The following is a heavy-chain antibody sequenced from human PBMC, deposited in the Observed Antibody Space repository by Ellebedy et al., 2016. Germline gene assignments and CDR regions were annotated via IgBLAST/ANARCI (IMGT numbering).Heavy chain of an antibody. D-gene: IGHD2-2*01. J-gene: IGHJ4*02. V-gene: IGHV3-48*04. Sequence: GESLKISXAASGFTFSSYSMNWVRQAPGKGLEWVSYISSSSSTIYYADSVKGRFTISRDNAKNSLYLQMNSLRAEDMAVYYCAREALRDIVVVPAAPFDYWGQGTLVTVSS. CDR2: ISSSSSTI. CDR3: AREALRDIVVVPAAPFDY. CDR1: GFTFSSYS.